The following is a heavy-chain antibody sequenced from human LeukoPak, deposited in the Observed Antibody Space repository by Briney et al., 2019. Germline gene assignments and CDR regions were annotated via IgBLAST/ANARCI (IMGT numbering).Heavy chain of an antibody. CDR2: IYHSGST. J-gene: IGHJ3*02. V-gene: IGHV4-30-2*01. CDR1: GGSISSGGYS. D-gene: IGHD3-9*01. CDR3: ARGEYTYYDILTGYSGAFDT. Sequence: PSQTLSLTCAVSGGSISSGGYSWSWIRQPPGKGLEWIGYIYHSGSTYYNPSLKSRVTISVDRSKNQFSLKLSSVTAADTAVYYCARGEYTYYDILTGYSGAFDTWGQGTMVTVSS.